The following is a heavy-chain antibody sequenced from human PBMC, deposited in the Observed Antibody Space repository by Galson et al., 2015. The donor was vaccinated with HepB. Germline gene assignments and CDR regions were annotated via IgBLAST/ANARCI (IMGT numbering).Heavy chain of an antibody. V-gene: IGHV3-23*01. Sequence: SLRLSCAASGITFTFYAMTWVRQAPGKGLEWVSSITGEGSVTHYADPVKGRITISRDNSKNTLYLQMNSLRAEDTAVYYCAKDRDFSSGWVRGNFDIWGQGTMVTVSS. D-gene: IGHD6-19*01. J-gene: IGHJ3*02. CDR2: ITGEGSVT. CDR3: AKDRDFSSGWVRGNFDI. CDR1: GITFTFYA.